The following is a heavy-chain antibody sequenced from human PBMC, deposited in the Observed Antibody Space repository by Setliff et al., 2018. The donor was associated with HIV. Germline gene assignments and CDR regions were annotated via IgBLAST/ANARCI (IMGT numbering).Heavy chain of an antibody. V-gene: IGHV1-69*05. CDR2: IIPISGTA. D-gene: IGHD2-2*01. J-gene: IGHJ5*02. CDR3: ARDFGGYCSSMSCPGLFDP. Sequence: SVKVSCKASGGTFSNYGMSWVRQAPGQGLEWMGGIIPISGTANYAQKFQGRVTITTDESTSTAYMGLSGLRSEDTAVYYCARDFGGYCSSMSCPGLFDPWGQGTQVTVSS. CDR1: GGTFSNYG.